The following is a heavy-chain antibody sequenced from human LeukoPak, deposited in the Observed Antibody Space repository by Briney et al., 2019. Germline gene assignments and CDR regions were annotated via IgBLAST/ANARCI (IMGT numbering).Heavy chain of an antibody. CDR3: ARDNHDYSNYVPFLDY. CDR2: ISSSSSYI. Sequence: PGGSLRLSCAASGFTFSSYSMNWVRQAPGKGLEWVSSISSSSSYIYYADSVKGRLTISRDNAKNSLYLQMNSLRAEDTAVYYCARDNHDYSNYVPFLDYWGQETLVTVSS. J-gene: IGHJ4*02. CDR1: GFTFSSYS. D-gene: IGHD4-11*01. V-gene: IGHV3-21*01.